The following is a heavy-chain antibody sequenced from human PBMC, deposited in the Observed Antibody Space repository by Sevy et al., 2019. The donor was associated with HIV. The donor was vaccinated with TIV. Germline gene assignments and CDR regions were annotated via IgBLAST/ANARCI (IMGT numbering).Heavy chain of an antibody. CDR1: GFTFSSYW. CDR2: IKQDGSEK. Sequence: GGSLRLSCAASGFTFSSYWMSWVRQAPGKGLEWVANIKQDGSEKYYVDSVKGRFTISRDNAKNSLYLQMNNLRAEDTAVYYCARATGTEALDAFDFWGQGTRVTVSS. CDR3: ARATGTEALDAFDF. D-gene: IGHD1-1*01. V-gene: IGHV3-7*01. J-gene: IGHJ3*01.